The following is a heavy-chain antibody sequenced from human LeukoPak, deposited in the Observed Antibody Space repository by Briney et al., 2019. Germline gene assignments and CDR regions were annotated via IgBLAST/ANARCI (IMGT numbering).Heavy chain of an antibody. Sequence: SETLSLTCTVSGDSVRTSNYYWSWIRQPPGKGLEWIGYIHYSGNTNYNTSLTSRVTISVDTSKNQFSLKLSSVTAADTAVYYCARGTSGYYPYYFDYWGQGTLVTVSS. CDR3: ARGTSGYYPYYFDY. CDR1: GDSVRTSNYY. V-gene: IGHV4-61*01. D-gene: IGHD3-22*01. J-gene: IGHJ4*02. CDR2: IHYSGNT.